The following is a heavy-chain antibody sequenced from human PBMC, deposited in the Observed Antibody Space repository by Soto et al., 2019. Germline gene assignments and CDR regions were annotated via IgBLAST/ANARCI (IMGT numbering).Heavy chain of an antibody. CDR1: GFTFSSYA. Sequence: GGSLRLSCAASGFTFSSYAMSWVRQAPGKGLEWVSAISGSGGSTYYADSVKGRFTISRDNSKNTLYLQMNSLRAEDTAVYYCATQRLDDYDMDVWGKGTTVTVSS. CDR3: ATQRLDDYDMDV. CDR2: ISGSGGST. D-gene: IGHD3-16*01. V-gene: IGHV3-23*01. J-gene: IGHJ6*03.